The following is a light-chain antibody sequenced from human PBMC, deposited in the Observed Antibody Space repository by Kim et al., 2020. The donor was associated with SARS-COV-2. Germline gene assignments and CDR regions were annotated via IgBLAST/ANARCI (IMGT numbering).Light chain of an antibody. J-gene: IGLJ1*01. Sequence: VPASCTGSSSNIGAGYDEPWYQQLPGTAPKLLIYGNSNRPSGVPDRFSGSKSGTSASLAITGLQAEDEADYYCQSYDSSLSGSRVFGTGTKVTVL. CDR3: QSYDSSLSGSRV. CDR2: GNS. V-gene: IGLV1-40*01. CDR1: SSNIGAGYD.